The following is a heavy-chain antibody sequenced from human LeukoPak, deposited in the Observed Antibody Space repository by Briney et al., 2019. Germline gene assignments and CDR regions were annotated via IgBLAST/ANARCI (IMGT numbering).Heavy chain of an antibody. CDR1: GFTFSSYW. J-gene: IGHJ6*03. V-gene: IGHV3-7*01. D-gene: IGHD6-19*01. CDR3: ARDFRAVAESYYYYYMDV. Sequence: GGSLRLSCAASGFTFSSYWMSWVRQVPGKGLEWVANIKQDGSEKYYVDSVKGRFTISRDNAKNSLYLQMTSLSAEDTAVYYCARDFRAVAESYYYYYMDVWGIGTTVTVSS. CDR2: IKQDGSEK.